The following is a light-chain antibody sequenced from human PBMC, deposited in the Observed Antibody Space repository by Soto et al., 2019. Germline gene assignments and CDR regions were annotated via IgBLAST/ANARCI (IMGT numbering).Light chain of an antibody. Sequence: IQMTQSPSTLSGSVGDRVTITCRASQGISSALAWYQQKPGKAPKLLIYDASSLESGVPSRFSGSGSGTEFTLTSTSLQPDDFATYCCQQYNSYPWTFGQGTKVDIK. J-gene: IGKJ1*01. CDR2: DAS. CDR3: QQYNSYPWT. CDR1: QGISSA. V-gene: IGKV1-13*02.